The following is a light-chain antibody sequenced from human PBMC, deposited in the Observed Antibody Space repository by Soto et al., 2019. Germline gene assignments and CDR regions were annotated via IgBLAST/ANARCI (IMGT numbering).Light chain of an antibody. J-gene: IGLJ2*01. CDR1: SSNIGAGYD. CDR2: GNS. Sequence: QSVLTQPPSVSGAPGQRVTISCTGSSSNIGAGYDVHWYQQLPGTAPKLLIYGNSNRPSGVPDRFSGSKSGTSASLAIPGLQPEHEADYYCQSYDSSLREVFGGGTQLTVL. V-gene: IGLV1-40*01. CDR3: QSYDSSLREV.